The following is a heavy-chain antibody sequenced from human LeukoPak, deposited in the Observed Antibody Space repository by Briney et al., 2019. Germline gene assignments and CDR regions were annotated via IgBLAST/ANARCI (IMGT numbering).Heavy chain of an antibody. V-gene: IGHV5-51*01. J-gene: IGHJ4*02. CDR3: ARQRSSQGYFDY. CDR2: IYPGDSDT. CDR1: AYSFTSYW. Sequence: GESLKISCKGSAYSFTSYWIGWVRQMSGKGLEWMGSIYPGDSDTRYSPSFQGQVTISADKSITTAYLQWSSLKASDTAMYYCARQRSSQGYFDYWGQGTLVTVSS. D-gene: IGHD6-6*01.